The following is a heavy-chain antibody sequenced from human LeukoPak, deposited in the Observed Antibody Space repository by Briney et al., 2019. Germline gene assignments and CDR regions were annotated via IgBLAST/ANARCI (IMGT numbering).Heavy chain of an antibody. Sequence: ASVKVSCKASGYTFTSYYMHWVRQAPGQGLEWMGIINPSGGSTSYAQKFQGRVTMTRDMSTSTAYMELRSLRSDDTAVYYCARTPAYYYDSSGRSSWFDPWGQGTLVTVSS. D-gene: IGHD3-22*01. CDR1: GYTFTSYY. V-gene: IGHV1-46*01. CDR2: INPSGGST. CDR3: ARTPAYYYDSSGRSSWFDP. J-gene: IGHJ5*02.